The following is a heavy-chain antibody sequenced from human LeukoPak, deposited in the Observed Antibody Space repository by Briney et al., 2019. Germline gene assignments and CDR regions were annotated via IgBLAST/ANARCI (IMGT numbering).Heavy chain of an antibody. V-gene: IGHV3-15*01. D-gene: IGHD5-18*01. CDR2: IKSKTDGGTT. J-gene: IGHJ4*02. CDR1: GFTFSNAW. Sequence: GGSLRLSCAASGFTFSNAWMSWVRQAPGKGLEWVGRIKSKTDGGTTDYAAPVKGRFTISRDDSKNTLYLQMNSLRAEDTAVYYCARGSYAVGYWGQGTLVTVSS. CDR3: ARGSYAVGY.